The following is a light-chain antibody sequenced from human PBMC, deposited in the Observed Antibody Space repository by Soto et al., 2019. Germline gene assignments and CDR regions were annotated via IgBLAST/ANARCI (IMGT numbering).Light chain of an antibody. CDR1: SSDVGSYNF. CDR3: CSYAGSSTWV. J-gene: IGLJ3*02. CDR2: EGS. Sequence: QSALTQPASVSGSPGQSITISCTGTSSDVGSYNFVSWYQQHPGKAPKLMIYEGSKRPPGVSNRFSGSKSGNTASLTISGLQAEDEADYYCCSYAGSSTWVFGGGTKLTVL. V-gene: IGLV2-23*01.